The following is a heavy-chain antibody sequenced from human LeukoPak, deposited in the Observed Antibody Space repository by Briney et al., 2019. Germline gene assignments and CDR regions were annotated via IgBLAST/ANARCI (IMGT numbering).Heavy chain of an antibody. Sequence: SETLSLTCTVSGGSISSTGYDWGWIRQPPGKGLEWIASIYYGGTSGNTYYNPSLRSRLTIPVDTSKNQFSLRLNSVTAADTAVYYCVRHGSYYRRIDYWGQGTLVTVSS. CDR2: IYYGGTSGNT. D-gene: IGHD1-26*01. J-gene: IGHJ4*02. CDR3: VRHGSYYRRIDY. CDR1: GGSISSTGYD. V-gene: IGHV4-39*01.